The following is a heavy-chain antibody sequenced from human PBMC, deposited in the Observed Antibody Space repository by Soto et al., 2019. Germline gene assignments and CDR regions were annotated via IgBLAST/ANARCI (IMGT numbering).Heavy chain of an antibody. CDR1: GYTFTGYY. CDR2: INPNSGGT. CDR3: AREEGNVAHDGMGV. Sequence: ASVKVSCKASGYTFTGYYMHWVRQAPGQGLEWMGWINPNSGGTNYAQKFQGRVTMTRDTSISTAYMELSRLRSDDTAVYYCAREEGNVAHDGMGVWGQGTTVTVSS. D-gene: IGHD1-1*01. J-gene: IGHJ6*02. V-gene: IGHV1-2*02.